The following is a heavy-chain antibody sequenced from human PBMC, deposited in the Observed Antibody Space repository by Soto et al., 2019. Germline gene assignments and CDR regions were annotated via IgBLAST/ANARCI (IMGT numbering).Heavy chain of an antibody. CDR2: INPNSGGT. CDR1: GYTFTGYY. CDR3: ARDRAVYSGYDKTYYYGMDV. Sequence: GASVKVSCKASGYTFTGYYMHWVRQAPGQGLEWMGWINPNSGGTNYAQKFQGRVTMTRDTSISTAYMELSRLRSDDTAVYYCARDRAVYSGYDKTYYYGMDVWGQGTTVTVSS. D-gene: IGHD5-12*01. J-gene: IGHJ6*02. V-gene: IGHV1-2*02.